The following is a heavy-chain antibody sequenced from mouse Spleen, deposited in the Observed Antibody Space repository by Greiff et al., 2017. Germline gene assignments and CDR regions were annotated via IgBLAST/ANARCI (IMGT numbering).Heavy chain of an antibody. CDR3: ARRGNRFYAMDY. D-gene: IGHD2-14*01. Sequence: QVQLQQPGAELVMPGASVKLSCKASGYTFTSYWMHWVKQRPGQGLEWIGEIDPSDSYTNYNQKFKGKATLTVDKSSSTAYMQLSSLTSEDSAVYYCARRGNRFYAMDYWGQGTSVTVSS. J-gene: IGHJ4*01. CDR2: IDPSDSYT. CDR1: GYTFTSYW. V-gene: IGHV1-69*01.